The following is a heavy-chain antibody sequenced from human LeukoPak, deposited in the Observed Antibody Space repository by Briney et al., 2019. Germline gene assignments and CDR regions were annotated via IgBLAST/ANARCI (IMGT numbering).Heavy chain of an antibody. V-gene: IGHV3-30-3*01. Sequence: PGGSLRLTCAPSGSTFSNYTMHWVRQGLVKGLESMAVVSHDGIQTYYADSVKGRFTISRDNSKSTLFLQMNSLRAEDTAVYYCARDRGGAYNHIDSWGHATLVTVSS. CDR3: ARDRGGAYNHIDS. D-gene: IGHD3-10*01. CDR2: VSHDGIQT. CDR1: GSTFSNYT. J-gene: IGHJ5*01.